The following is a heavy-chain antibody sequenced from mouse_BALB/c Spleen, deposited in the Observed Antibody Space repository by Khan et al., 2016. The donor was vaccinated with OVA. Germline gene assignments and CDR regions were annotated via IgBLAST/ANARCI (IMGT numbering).Heavy chain of an antibody. D-gene: IGHD2-10*01. CDR1: GFSLTNYG. CDR3: ARQPYYHYNSMDY. Sequence: QVQLKQSGPGLVAPSQSLSITCTISGFSLTNYGVHWVRQPPGKGLEWLVVIWSDGSTTYNSALKSRLTISKDNSKIQVFLKMNSLQTDDTAMYFCARQPYYHYNSMDYWGQGTSVTVSS. J-gene: IGHJ4*01. CDR2: IWSDGST. V-gene: IGHV2-6-1*01.